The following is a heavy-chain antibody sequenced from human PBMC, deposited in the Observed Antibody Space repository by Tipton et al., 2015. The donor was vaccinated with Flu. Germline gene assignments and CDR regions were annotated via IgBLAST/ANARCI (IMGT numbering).Heavy chain of an antibody. CDR3: ARGRSQFSYYYYYGIDV. V-gene: IGHV4-34*01. J-gene: IGHJ6*02. CDR1: GGPFSSSY. CDR2: INHSGNT. D-gene: IGHD4-11*01. Sequence: LRLSCAVYGGPFSSSYWSWIRQPPGKGLEWIGEINHSGNTHYNPSLKSRLTISVDMSKKQFSLNLNSVTAADTAVYYCARGRSQFSYYYYYGIDVWGQGTTVIVSS.